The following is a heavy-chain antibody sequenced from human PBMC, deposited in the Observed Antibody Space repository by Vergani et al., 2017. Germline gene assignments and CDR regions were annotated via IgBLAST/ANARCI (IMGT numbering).Heavy chain of an antibody. CDR2: ISYDGSNK. CDR3: ARDPDSSSSYYYYMDV. J-gene: IGHJ6*03. CDR1: GFTFSSYA. V-gene: IGHV3-30-3*01. D-gene: IGHD6-6*01. Sequence: QVHLVESGGGVVQPGRSLRLSCVVSGFTFSSYAMHWVRQAPGKGLEWVAVISYDGSNKYYADSVKGRFTISRDNSKNTLYLQMNSLRAEDTAVYYCARDPDSSSSYYYYMDVWGKGTTVTVSS.